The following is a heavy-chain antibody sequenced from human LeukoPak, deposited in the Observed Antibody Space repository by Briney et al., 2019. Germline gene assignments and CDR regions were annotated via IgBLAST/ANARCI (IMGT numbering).Heavy chain of an antibody. CDR3: AKDYYGSGSYPYYFDY. J-gene: IGHJ4*02. CDR1: GFTFSSYG. Sequence: GRSLRLSCAASGFTFSSYGMHWVRQAPGKGLEWVAVISYDGSNKYYADSVKGRFTISRDNSKNTLYLQMNSLRAEDTAVYYCAKDYYGSGSYPYYFDYWGQGTLVTASS. D-gene: IGHD3-10*01. CDR2: ISYDGSNK. V-gene: IGHV3-30*18.